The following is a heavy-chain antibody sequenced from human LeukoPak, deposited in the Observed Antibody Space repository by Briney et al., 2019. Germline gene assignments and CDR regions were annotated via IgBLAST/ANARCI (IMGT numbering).Heavy chain of an antibody. V-gene: IGHV4-39*01. CDR1: GFAFSHYT. D-gene: IGHD1-26*01. CDR3: ASPYSGSYYAAFDI. Sequence: LSLSCAASGFAFSHYTMQWVRQPPGKGLEWIGSIYYSGSTYYNPSLKSRVTISVDTSKNQFSLKLSSVTAADTAVYYCASPYSGSYYAAFDIWGQGTMVTVSS. CDR2: IYYSGST. J-gene: IGHJ3*02.